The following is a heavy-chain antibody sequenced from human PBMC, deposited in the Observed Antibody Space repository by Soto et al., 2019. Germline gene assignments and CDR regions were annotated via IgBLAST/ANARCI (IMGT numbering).Heavy chain of an antibody. CDR2: ISSNGGST. CDR1: EFTFNSYA. J-gene: IGHJ5*02. CDR3: VKDTYCDDNWFDP. D-gene: IGHD3-22*01. V-gene: IGHV3-64D*06. Sequence: GGSLRRSCLASEFTFNSYALPWVRQAQRKGLEYVSAISSNGGSTYYADSVKGRFSSSRDNSKNTLYLQMSSLRAEEAAVYYCVKDTYCDDNWFDPWGQGTLVTVSS.